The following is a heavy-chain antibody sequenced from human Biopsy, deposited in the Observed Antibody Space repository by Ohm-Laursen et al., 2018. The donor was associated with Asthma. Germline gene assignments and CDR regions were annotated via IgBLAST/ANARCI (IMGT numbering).Heavy chain of an antibody. D-gene: IGHD3-10*01. J-gene: IGHJ6*02. Sequence: GASVKVSCKTSGYTFNSAGNTWVRQAPGQGFEWMGWISVYNGNTKVAQKLQDRVTMITDTSTSTAYMELRSLRSDDTAVYFCARAVDYSHYYGIDVWGQGTTVTVS. CDR1: GYTFNSAG. CDR2: ISVYNGNT. V-gene: IGHV1-18*01. CDR3: ARAVDYSHYYGIDV.